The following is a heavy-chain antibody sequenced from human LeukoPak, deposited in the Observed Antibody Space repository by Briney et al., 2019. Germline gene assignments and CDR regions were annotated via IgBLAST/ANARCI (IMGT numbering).Heavy chain of an antibody. J-gene: IGHJ5*02. V-gene: IGHV4-34*01. CDR2: INDSGST. Sequence: KPSETLSLTCAVYGGSFSGYYWSWFRQPPGKGLEWIGEINDSGSTNYNPSLKSRVTISVDTSKNQFSLKLSSVTAADTAVYYCARAGGEWQLVLSWFDPWGQGTLVTVSS. CDR1: GGSFSGYY. D-gene: IGHD6-13*01. CDR3: ARAGGEWQLVLSWFDP.